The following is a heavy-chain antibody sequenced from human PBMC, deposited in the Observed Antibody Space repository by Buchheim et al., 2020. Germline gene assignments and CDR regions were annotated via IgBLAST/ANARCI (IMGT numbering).Heavy chain of an antibody. CDR2: INHSGST. D-gene: IGHD6-13*01. Sequence: QVQLQQWGAGLLKPSETLSLTCAVYGGSFSGYYWSWIRQPPGKGLEWIGEINHSGSTNYNPSLKSRVTISVDTSKNQFSLKLSSVTAADTAVYYCARGLRIAAAGTSESGPAYYYYYGMDVWGQGTT. CDR1: GGSFSGYY. V-gene: IGHV4-34*01. J-gene: IGHJ6*02. CDR3: ARGLRIAAAGTSESGPAYYYYYGMDV.